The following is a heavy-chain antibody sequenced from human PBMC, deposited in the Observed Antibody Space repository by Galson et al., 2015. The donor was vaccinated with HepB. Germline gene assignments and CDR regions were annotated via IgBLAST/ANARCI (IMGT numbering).Heavy chain of an antibody. Sequence: SVKASCKASGYTFTGYYMHWVRQAPGQGLEWMGWINPNSGGTNYAQKFQGWVTMTRDTSISTAYMELSRLRSDDTAVYYCARAMATSRYYFDYWGQGTLVTVSS. CDR2: INPNSGGT. J-gene: IGHJ4*02. V-gene: IGHV1-2*04. CDR1: GYTFTGYY. CDR3: ARAMATSRYYFDY. D-gene: IGHD5-24*01.